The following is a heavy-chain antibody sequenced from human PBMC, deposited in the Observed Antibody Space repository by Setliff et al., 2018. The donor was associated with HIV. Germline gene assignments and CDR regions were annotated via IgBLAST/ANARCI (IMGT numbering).Heavy chain of an antibody. CDR3: GHAQVRWEPSRYDY. V-gene: IGHV2-5*02. J-gene: IGHJ4*02. Sequence: GSGSTLVNPTQTLTLTCTFSGFSLSTSGVGVGWIRQPPRKALEWLALIYCDDDKRYIPSLKSRLTITKDTSKNQVVLTMTNMDPVATATYYCGHAQVRWEPSRYDYWGQGTLVTVSS. CDR2: IYCDDDK. CDR1: GFSLSTSGVG. D-gene: IGHD1-26*01.